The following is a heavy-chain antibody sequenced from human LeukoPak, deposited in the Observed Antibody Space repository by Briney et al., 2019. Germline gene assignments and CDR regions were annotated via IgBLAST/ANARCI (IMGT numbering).Heavy chain of an antibody. CDR1: GFTFNSYW. CDR2: IKQDGSEQ. Sequence: GGSLRLSCAASGFTFNSYWMTWFRHAPGRGLEWLANIKQDGSEQYYVDSVKGRFTISRDNAKNSLYLQTNSLRAGDTAVYYCARVGKSGSYPFDYWGQGSLVTVSS. D-gene: IGHD1-26*01. CDR3: ARVGKSGSYPFDY. J-gene: IGHJ4*02. V-gene: IGHV3-7*05.